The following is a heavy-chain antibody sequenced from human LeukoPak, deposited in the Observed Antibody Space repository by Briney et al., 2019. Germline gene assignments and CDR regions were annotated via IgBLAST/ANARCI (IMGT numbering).Heavy chain of an antibody. Sequence: PGGSLRLSCAASGFTFNLYWIHWVRQAPGKGLEWLSRISDDGTTTNYADSVKGRFTISRDNAKNTLYLQMNSLRVDGTAVYYCARDSRYYYGSGSYQPYWFDPWGQGTLVTVSS. V-gene: IGHV3-74*01. CDR3: ARDSRYYYGSGSYQPYWFDP. D-gene: IGHD3-10*01. CDR2: ISDDGTTT. CDR1: GFTFNLYW. J-gene: IGHJ5*02.